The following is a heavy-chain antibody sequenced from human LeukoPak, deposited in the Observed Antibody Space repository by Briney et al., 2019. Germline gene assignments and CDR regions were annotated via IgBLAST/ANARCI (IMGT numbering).Heavy chain of an antibody. CDR3: AKDRGYYYDSSGVGRFDP. D-gene: IGHD3-22*01. CDR1: GYTFTSYG. V-gene: IGHV1-18*01. J-gene: IGHJ5*02. Sequence: ASVKVSCKASGYTFTSYGISWVRQAPGQGLEWMGWISAYNGNTNYAQKLQGRVTMTTDTSTSTAYMELRSLRSDDTAVYYCAKDRGYYYDSSGVGRFDPWGQGTLVTVSS. CDR2: ISAYNGNT.